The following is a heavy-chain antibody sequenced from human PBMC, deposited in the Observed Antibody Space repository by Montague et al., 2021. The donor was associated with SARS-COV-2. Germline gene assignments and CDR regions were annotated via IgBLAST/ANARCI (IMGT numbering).Heavy chain of an antibody. CDR1: GFTFSSYA. V-gene: IGHV3-30*04. CDR3: ARAALGVYDSYFDY. Sequence: SLRLSCAASGFTFSSYAMYWVRQAPGKGLEWVAVISYDGSNKYYVDSVKGRFTISRDNSKNTLYLQMNSLRAEDTAVHYCARAALGVYDSYFDYWGQGTLVTVSS. J-gene: IGHJ4*02. D-gene: IGHD5/OR15-5a*01. CDR2: ISYDGSNK.